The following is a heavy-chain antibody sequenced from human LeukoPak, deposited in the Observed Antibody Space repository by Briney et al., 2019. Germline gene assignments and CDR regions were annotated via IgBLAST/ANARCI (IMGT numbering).Heavy chain of an antibody. J-gene: IGHJ4*02. CDR3: TRVGVGIVPFDY. CDR2: INPNSGAR. CDR1: GYTFSGNY. V-gene: IGHV1-2*02. D-gene: IGHD2-15*01. Sequence: ASVKVSCKASGYTFSGNYMHWVRQAPGQGLEWMGWINPNSGARNYAQKFQDRVTLTTDTSISTAYMELRRLRSDATAVYYCTRVGVGIVPFDYWGQGTLVTVSS.